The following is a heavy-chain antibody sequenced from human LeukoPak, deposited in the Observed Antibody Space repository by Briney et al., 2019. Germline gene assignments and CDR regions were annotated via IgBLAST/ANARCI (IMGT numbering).Heavy chain of an antibody. Sequence: GGSLRLSCTASGFTFGDYAMSWVRQAPGKGLEWVGFIRSKAYGGTTEYAASVKGRFTISADKSISTAYLQWSSLKASDTAMYYCARRRDLYSGSYYPFDYWGQGTLVTVSS. V-gene: IGHV3-49*04. J-gene: IGHJ4*02. CDR2: IRSKAYGGTT. CDR1: GFTFGDYA. D-gene: IGHD1-26*01. CDR3: ARRRDLYSGSYYPFDY.